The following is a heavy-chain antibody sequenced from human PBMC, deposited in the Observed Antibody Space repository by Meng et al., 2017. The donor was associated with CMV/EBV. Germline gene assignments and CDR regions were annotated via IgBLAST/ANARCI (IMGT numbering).Heavy chain of an antibody. CDR2: IIPILGIA. D-gene: IGHD2-2*01. J-gene: IGHJ5*02. CDR1: GGTFSSYA. Sequence: SVKVSCKASGGTFSSYAISWVRQAPEQGLEWMGGIIPILGIANYAQKFQGRVTITADKSTSTAYMELSSLRSEDTAVYYCARFQLPGPHNWFDPWGQGTLVTVSS. CDR3: ARFQLPGPHNWFDP. V-gene: IGHV1-69*10.